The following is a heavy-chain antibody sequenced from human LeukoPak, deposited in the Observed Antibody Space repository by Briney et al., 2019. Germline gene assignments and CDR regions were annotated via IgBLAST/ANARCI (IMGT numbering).Heavy chain of an antibody. D-gene: IGHD3-3*01. CDR1: GFTFSDYY. V-gene: IGHV3-11*01. CDR3: AKDVFWSVIDAFDI. CDR2: ISSSGSTI. J-gene: IGHJ3*02. Sequence: GGSLRLSCAASGFTFSDYYMSWIRQAPGKGLEWVSYISSSGSTIYYADSVKGRFTISRDNAKNSLYLQMNSLRAEDTAVYYCAKDVFWSVIDAFDIWGQGTMVTVSS.